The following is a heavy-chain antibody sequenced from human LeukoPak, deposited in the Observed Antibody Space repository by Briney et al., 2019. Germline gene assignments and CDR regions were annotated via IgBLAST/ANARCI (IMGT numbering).Heavy chain of an antibody. J-gene: IGHJ4*02. Sequence: SETLSLTCTVSGGSISSSSYYWGWIRQPPGKGLEWIGSIYYSGSTYYNPSLKSRVTISVDTSKNQFSLKLSSVTAADTAVYYCARHLPYSGYDLSRAKDTAMPDYWGQGTLVTVSS. CDR2: IYYSGST. V-gene: IGHV4-39*01. CDR3: ARHLPYSGYDLSRAKDTAMPDY. CDR1: GGSISSSSYY. D-gene: IGHD5-12*01.